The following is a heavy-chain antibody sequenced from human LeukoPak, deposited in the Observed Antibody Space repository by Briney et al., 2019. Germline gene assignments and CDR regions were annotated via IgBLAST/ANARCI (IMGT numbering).Heavy chain of an antibody. Sequence: GASVKVFCKVSGFTLSSYHMSWVRQAPGQGLEWMGWINTNTGNPTYAQGFTGRFVFSLDTSVNTAYLQIIGLEAEDTAVYYCLRDIARTAYDLWGQGTLVAVSS. D-gene: IGHD2-21*01. CDR3: LRDIARTAYDL. CDR1: GFTLSSYH. J-gene: IGHJ5*02. CDR2: INTNTGNP. V-gene: IGHV7-4-1*02.